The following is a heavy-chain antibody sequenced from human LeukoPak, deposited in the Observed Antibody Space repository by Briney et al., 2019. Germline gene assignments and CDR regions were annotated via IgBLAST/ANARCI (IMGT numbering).Heavy chain of an antibody. D-gene: IGHD2-2*01. CDR2: MNPNSGNT. CDR1: GYTFTSYD. CDR3: ARGPFLGYCSSTSCYDDY. Sequence: WASVKVSCKASGYTFTSYDINWVRQATGQGLEWMGWMNPNSGNTGYAQKFEGRVTMTRNTSISTAYMELSSLRSEDTAVYYCARGPFLGYCSSTSCYDDYWGQGTLVTVSS. V-gene: IGHV1-8*01. J-gene: IGHJ4*02.